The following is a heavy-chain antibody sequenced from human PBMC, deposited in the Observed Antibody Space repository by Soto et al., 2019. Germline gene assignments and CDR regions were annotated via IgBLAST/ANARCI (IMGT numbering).Heavy chain of an antibody. J-gene: IGHJ6*02. CDR2: MYKTGET. V-gene: IGHV4-61*01. CDR3: MKAHESRDFLGTSV. CDR1: GGSVSTGMKY. Sequence: SETLSLTCTVSGGSVSTGMKYWGWVRQPPGKALEFIGYMYKTGETLLNSSLKSRVTLSMETSKNQFSLTLSSVTAADTAVYFCMKAHESRDFLGTSVWGPGTTVTVSS.